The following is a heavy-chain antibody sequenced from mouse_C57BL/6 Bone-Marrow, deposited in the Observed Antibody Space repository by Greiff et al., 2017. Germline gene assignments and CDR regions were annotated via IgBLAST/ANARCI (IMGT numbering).Heavy chain of an antibody. CDR3: ARGGVGAASFAY. J-gene: IGHJ3*01. D-gene: IGHD3-3*01. Sequence: EVKVVESGGDLVKPGGSLKLSCAASGFTFSSHGMSWVRQTPDKRLEWVATISSGGSYTYYPDSVKGRITISRDNDKNTLYLQLSRLKSEDTALYYCARGGVGAASFAYWGQGTLVTVSA. V-gene: IGHV5-6*01. CDR1: GFTFSSHG. CDR2: ISSGGSYT.